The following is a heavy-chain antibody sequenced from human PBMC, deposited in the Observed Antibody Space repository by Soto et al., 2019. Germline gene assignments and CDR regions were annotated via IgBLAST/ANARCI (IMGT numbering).Heavy chain of an antibody. V-gene: IGHV2-5*02. J-gene: IGHJ1*01. CDR2: IYWDDDK. CDR1: GFSLSTSGVG. Sequence: QITLKESGPTLVTPTQTLTLTCTFSGFSLSTSGVGEGWIRQPIGTALEWLALIYWDDDKRYSPSLNRPLIITEDTSNYRVVRTMTDIDPVDTASHYCADIAYYYDSSCYYSSSECFRPWGQGTRITVSS. CDR3: ADIAYYYDSSCYYSSSECFRP. D-gene: IGHD3-22*01.